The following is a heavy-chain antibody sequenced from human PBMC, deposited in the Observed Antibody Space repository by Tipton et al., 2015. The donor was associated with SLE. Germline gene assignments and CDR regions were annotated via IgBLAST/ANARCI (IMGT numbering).Heavy chain of an antibody. CDR2: ISGSGGST. CDR3: AKRHSSSRRPVDY. V-gene: IGHV3-23*01. J-gene: IGHJ4*02. Sequence: SLRLSCAASGFTFSSYAMTWVRQAPGKGLEWVSGISGSGGSTYYADSMKGRFTISRDNSKNTLYLQMNSLRAEDTAVYYCAKRHSSSRRPVDYWGQGTLVTVSS. D-gene: IGHD6-6*01. CDR1: GFTFSSYA.